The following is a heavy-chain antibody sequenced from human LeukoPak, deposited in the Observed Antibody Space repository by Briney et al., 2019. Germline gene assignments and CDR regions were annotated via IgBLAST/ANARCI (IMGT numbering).Heavy chain of an antibody. Sequence: PGGSLRLSCAASGFTFGSYGMSWVRQAPGKGLEWVSGISGSGGSTYYADSVKGRFTISRDNSKNTLYLQMNSLRAEDTALYYCAKDILWFGESGNGLDVWGKGTTVTVSS. CDR3: AKDILWFGESGNGLDV. CDR2: ISGSGGST. CDR1: GFTFGSYG. J-gene: IGHJ6*04. V-gene: IGHV3-23*01. D-gene: IGHD3-10*01.